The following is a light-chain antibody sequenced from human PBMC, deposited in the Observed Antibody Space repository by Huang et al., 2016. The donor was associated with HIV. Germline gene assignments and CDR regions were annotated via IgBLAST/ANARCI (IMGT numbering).Light chain of an antibody. CDR3: QQYSTLPWT. J-gene: IGKJ1*01. CDR1: QNVTNDY. V-gene: IGKV3-20*01. Sequence: EIMFTQSPDTLPLSPGERGALSCRASQNVTNDYLAWYQQQSGQAPHLLIYGSSGRAPGIPVRFGGSGSGAEFILTIGRLESEDFASYYCQQYSTLPWTFGPGTKVEVK. CDR2: GSS.